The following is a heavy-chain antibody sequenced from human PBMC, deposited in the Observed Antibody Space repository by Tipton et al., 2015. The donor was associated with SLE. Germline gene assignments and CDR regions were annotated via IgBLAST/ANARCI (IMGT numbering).Heavy chain of an antibody. J-gene: IGHJ4*02. CDR2: LYHSGSA. V-gene: IGHV4-39*01. CDR1: GGSLNKSSYY. D-gene: IGHD2-15*01. CDR3: VRISTPGWGSTFEN. Sequence: TLSLTCSVSGGSLNKSSYYWGWIRQPPGKGLEWIGSLYHSGSAFYNPSLRSRVTMSVDTSKNQFSLRLTSVTAADTAVYYCVRISTPGWGSTFENWGQGKVVSVSS.